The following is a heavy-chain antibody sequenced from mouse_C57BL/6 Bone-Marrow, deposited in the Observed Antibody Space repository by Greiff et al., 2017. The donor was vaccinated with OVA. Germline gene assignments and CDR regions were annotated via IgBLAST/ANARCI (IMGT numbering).Heavy chain of an antibody. CDR1: GYTFTSYW. CDR3: ARDYYGDWYFDV. V-gene: IGHV1-53*01. Sequence: VQLQQPGTELVKPGASVKLSCKASGYTFTSYWMHWVKQRPGQGLEWIGNINPSNGGTNYNEKFKSKATLTVEKSSSTAYMQLSSLTSEDSAVFYCARDYYGDWYFDVWGTGTTVTVSS. D-gene: IGHD1-1*01. CDR2: INPSNGGT. J-gene: IGHJ1*03.